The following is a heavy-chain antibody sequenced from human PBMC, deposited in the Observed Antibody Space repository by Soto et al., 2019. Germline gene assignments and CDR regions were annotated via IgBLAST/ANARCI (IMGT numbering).Heavy chain of an antibody. J-gene: IGHJ3*01. CDR1: GYIFNKYG. CDR2: ISAFNGYT. Sequence: ASVKVSCKASGYIFNKYGFNWVRQAPGQGLEWMGRISAFNGYTNFAQKFQGRVTSTTDTSTNTAYMELSSLRSDDTATYFCARGRGVVVPAGTPDAFDVWGQGTMVTVSS. D-gene: IGHD6-13*01. CDR3: ARGRGVVVPAGTPDAFDV. V-gene: IGHV1-18*01.